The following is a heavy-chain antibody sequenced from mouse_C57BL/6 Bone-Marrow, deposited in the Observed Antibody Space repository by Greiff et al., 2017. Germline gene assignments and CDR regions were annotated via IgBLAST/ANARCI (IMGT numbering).Heavy chain of an antibody. J-gene: IGHJ3*01. Sequence: QVQLQQPGAELVRPGTSLKLSCKASGYTFTSYWLHWVKQRPGQGLEWLGVIDPSASSPYSKQKFKGKATLTVDTSSSTADVQLSSLTSEGSAVYYCARSFAYWGQGTLVTVSA. CDR1: GYTFTSYW. CDR2: IDPSASSP. V-gene: IGHV1-59*01. CDR3: ARSFAY.